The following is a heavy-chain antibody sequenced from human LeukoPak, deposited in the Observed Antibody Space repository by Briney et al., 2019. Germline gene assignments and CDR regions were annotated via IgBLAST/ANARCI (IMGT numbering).Heavy chain of an antibody. CDR3: AKSRYDSSGSYDY. V-gene: IGHV3-73*01. CDR1: GFTFSGSA. Sequence: GGSLRLSCAAPGFTFSGSAMHWVRQASGKGLEWVGRIRSKANSYATAYAASVKGRFTISRDDSKNTAYLQMNSLKTEDTAVYYCAKSRYDSSGSYDYWGQGTLVTVSS. D-gene: IGHD3-22*01. J-gene: IGHJ4*02. CDR2: IRSKANSYAT.